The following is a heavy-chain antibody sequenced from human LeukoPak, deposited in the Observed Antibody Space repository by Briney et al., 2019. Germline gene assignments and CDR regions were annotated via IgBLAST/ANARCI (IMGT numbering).Heavy chain of an antibody. D-gene: IGHD2-8*01. CDR2: INTNTGNP. V-gene: IGHV7-4-1*01. J-gene: IGHJ5*02. CDR1: GYTFTNYA. CDR3: ARVPFVVMGDTGNWFDP. Sequence: ASVKVSCKASGYTFTNYAMNWVRQGPGQGHEWMGWINTNTGNPTNAQAFTGRFVFSFDAFVSTAYLQIRRLKAEDAAVYYCARVPFVVMGDTGNWFDPWGQGTLVTVSS.